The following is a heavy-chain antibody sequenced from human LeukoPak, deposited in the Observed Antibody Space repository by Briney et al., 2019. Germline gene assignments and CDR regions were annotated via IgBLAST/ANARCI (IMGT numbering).Heavy chain of an antibody. Sequence: PGGSLRLSCAASGSTFDDYAMHWVRHAPGKGLEWVSGISWNSGSIGYADSVKGRFTISRDNAKNSLYLQMNSLRAEDTALYYCAKSPRVRGSSWYPEYFQHWGQGTLVTVSS. CDR2: ISWNSGSI. CDR1: GSTFDDYA. J-gene: IGHJ1*01. V-gene: IGHV3-9*01. D-gene: IGHD6-13*01. CDR3: AKSPRVRGSSWYPEYFQH.